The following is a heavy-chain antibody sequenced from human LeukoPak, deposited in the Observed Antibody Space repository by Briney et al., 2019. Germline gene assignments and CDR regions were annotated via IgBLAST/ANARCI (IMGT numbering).Heavy chain of an antibody. Sequence: HPGGSLRLSCAASGFTFSSYAMSWVRQAPGKGLEWVSAISGSGGSTYYADSVKGRFTISRDNSKNTLYLRMNSLRAEDTAVYYCAVKAYYYGSGFDYWGQGTLVTVSS. CDR2: ISGSGGST. CDR1: GFTFSSYA. D-gene: IGHD3-10*01. CDR3: AVKAYYYGSGFDY. V-gene: IGHV3-23*01. J-gene: IGHJ4*02.